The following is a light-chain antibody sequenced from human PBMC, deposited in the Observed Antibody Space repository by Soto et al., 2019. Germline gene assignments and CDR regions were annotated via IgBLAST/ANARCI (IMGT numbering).Light chain of an antibody. Sequence: DIQMTQSPSSLSASVGDRVTITCRASQSISSYLNWSQQKPGEAPKLLISAASTLQSGVPSRFSGSGSGTDFTLTISSLQPEDFATYYCQQSFTTPYTFGQGTKLEIK. CDR1: QSISSY. CDR3: QQSFTTPYT. J-gene: IGKJ2*01. CDR2: AAS. V-gene: IGKV1-39*01.